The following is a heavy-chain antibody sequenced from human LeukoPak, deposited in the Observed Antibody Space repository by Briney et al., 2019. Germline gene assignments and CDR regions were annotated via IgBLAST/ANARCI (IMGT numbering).Heavy chain of an antibody. CDR1: GGSFSGYY. CDR3: AREVATITDAPYYFDY. CDR2: INHSGST. J-gene: IGHJ4*02. V-gene: IGHV4-34*01. Sequence: SETLSLTCAVYGGSFSGYYWSWIRQPPGKGLEWIGEINHSGSTNYNPSLKSRVTISVDTSKNQFSLKLSSVTAADTAVYYCAREVATITDAPYYFDYWGQGTLVTVSS. D-gene: IGHD5-12*01.